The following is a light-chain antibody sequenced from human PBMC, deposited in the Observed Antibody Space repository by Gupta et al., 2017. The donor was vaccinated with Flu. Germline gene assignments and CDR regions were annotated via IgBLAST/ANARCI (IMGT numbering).Light chain of an antibody. J-gene: IGLJ2*01. CDR3: QTWGTNTARL. CDR1: NLGDKY. Sequence: YDLTQPPSVSVSPGQTASIPCSGDNLGDKYVSWYQQKPGQSPVVVMFQDNKRPSGIPERFSGSNSGTIATLTISGAQAMDEADYYCQTWGTNTARLFGGGTKLTVL. V-gene: IGLV3-1*01. CDR2: QDN.